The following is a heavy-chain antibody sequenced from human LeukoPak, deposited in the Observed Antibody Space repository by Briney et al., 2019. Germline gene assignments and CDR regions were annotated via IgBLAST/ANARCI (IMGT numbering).Heavy chain of an antibody. V-gene: IGHV1-24*01. J-gene: IGHJ4*02. Sequence: ASVKVSCKVSGYTLTELSMHWVRQAPGKGLEWMGGFYPEDGETIYAQNFQGRVTMTEDTSTDTAYMELSSLRSEDTAVYYCATGRVGLRFLEWLFFDYWGQGTLVTVSS. CDR3: ATGRVGLRFLEWLFFDY. CDR2: FYPEDGET. D-gene: IGHD3-3*01. CDR1: GYTLTELS.